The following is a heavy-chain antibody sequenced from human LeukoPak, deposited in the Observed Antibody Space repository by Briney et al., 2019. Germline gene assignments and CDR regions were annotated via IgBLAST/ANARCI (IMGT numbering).Heavy chain of an antibody. CDR3: ARAPAGHVLDF. V-gene: IGHV3-53*01. CDR2: VSGGGTT. J-gene: IGHJ4*02. CDR1: GFTISGNY. Sequence: GGSLRLSCAASGFTISGNYIAWVRQAPVKGLEWVSVVSGGGTTDYADSVKGRFTISRDDSKNTLYLQMNSLRAEDTAVYYCARAPAGHVLDFWGQGSLVTVSS. D-gene: IGHD6-6*01.